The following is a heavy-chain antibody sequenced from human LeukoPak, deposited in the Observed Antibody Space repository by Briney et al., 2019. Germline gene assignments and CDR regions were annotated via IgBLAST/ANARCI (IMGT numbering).Heavy chain of an antibody. CDR3: AKIVGYGSEYYYYYMDV. CDR2: INHCGST. CDR1: GGSFSGYY. V-gene: IGHV4-34*01. Sequence: SETLSLTCAVYGGSFSGYYWSWIRQPPGKGLEWIGEINHCGSTNYNPSLKSRVTISVDTSKNQFSLKLSSVTAADTAVYYCAKIVGYGSEYYYYYMDVWGKGTTVTVSS. J-gene: IGHJ6*03. D-gene: IGHD3-10*01.